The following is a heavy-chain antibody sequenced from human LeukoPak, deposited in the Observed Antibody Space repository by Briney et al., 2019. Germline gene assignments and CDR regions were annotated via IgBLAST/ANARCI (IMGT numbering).Heavy chain of an antibody. V-gene: IGHV1-8*01. CDR1: GYTFTSYD. Sequence: ASVKVSCKASGYTFTSYDINWVRQATGQGLEWMGWMNPNSGNTGYAQKFQGRVTMTRNTSISTAYMELRSLRSDDTAVYYCARDSPLWHWELLRSGQLEYYYMDVWGKGTTVTVSS. CDR3: ARDSPLWHWELLRSGQLEYYYMDV. J-gene: IGHJ6*03. D-gene: IGHD1-26*01. CDR2: MNPNSGNT.